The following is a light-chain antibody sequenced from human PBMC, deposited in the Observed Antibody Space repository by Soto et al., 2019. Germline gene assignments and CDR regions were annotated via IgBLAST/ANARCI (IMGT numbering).Light chain of an antibody. J-gene: IGKJ1*01. CDR3: QQYGSSSWT. CDR1: QSVSSSY. V-gene: IGKV3-20*01. CDR2: AAS. Sequence: EIALTQSPGTLSLSPGDRATLSCRASQSVSSSYFAWYQQRFGQAPRLLIYAASSRATGIPDRFSGSGSGTDFTLTISRLEPEDFAVYYCQQYGSSSWTFGQGTKVDIK.